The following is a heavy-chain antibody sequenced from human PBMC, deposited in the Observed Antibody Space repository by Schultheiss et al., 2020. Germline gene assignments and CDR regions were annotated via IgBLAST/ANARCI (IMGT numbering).Heavy chain of an antibody. V-gene: IGHV3-21*04. CDR3: AGTCSSTSCRGDSYYYGMDV. CDR1: GFTFSSYS. CDR2: ISSSSSYI. D-gene: IGHD2-2*01. J-gene: IGHJ6*04. Sequence: GGSLRLSCAASGFTFSSYSMNWVRQAPGKGLEWVSSISSSSSYIYYADSVKGRFTISRDNAKNSLYLQMNSLRAEDTAVYYCAGTCSSTSCRGDSYYYGMDVWGKGTTVTGSS.